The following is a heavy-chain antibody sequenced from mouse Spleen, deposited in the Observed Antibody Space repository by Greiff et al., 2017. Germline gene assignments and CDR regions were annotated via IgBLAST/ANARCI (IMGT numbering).Heavy chain of an antibody. CDR2: IDPETGGT. D-gene: IGHD2-14*01. J-gene: IGHJ2*01. CDR3: TREVRRYFDY. CDR1: GYTFTDYE. Sequence: QVQLKQSGAELVRPGASVTLSCKASGYTFTDYEMHWVKQTPVHGLEWIGAIDPETGGTAYNQKFKGKAILTADKSSSTAYMELRSLTSEDSAVYYCTREVRRYFDYWGQGTTLTVSS. V-gene: IGHV1-15*01.